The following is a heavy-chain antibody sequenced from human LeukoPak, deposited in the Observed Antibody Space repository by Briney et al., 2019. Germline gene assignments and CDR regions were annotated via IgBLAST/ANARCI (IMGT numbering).Heavy chain of an antibody. Sequence: ASVKVSCKTSGYTFTMFGISWVRQAPGQGLEWMGWISAYNGNTNYAQKLQGRVTMTTDTSTSTAYMELRSLRSDDTAVYYCARGDYYDSSGDAFDIWGQGTMVTVSS. D-gene: IGHD3-22*01. V-gene: IGHV1-18*01. J-gene: IGHJ3*02. CDR1: GYTFTMFG. CDR3: ARGDYYDSSGDAFDI. CDR2: ISAYNGNT.